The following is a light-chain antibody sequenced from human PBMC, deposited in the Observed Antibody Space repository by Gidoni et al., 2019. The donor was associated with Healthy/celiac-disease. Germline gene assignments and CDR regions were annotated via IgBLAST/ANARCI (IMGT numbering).Light chain of an antibody. Sequence: DLVTNQSPLSLPVTPVEPASTSCTSSQSLLHSNGYNYVDWYLQTPGKSPQLLIYLGSNRTSGVPGRFGGGGAGTDFTLKISRVEAEDVGVYYCMQALQLWTFGQGTKVEIK. J-gene: IGKJ1*01. CDR3: MQALQLWT. V-gene: IGKV2-28*01. CDR2: LGS. CDR1: QSLLHSNGYNY.